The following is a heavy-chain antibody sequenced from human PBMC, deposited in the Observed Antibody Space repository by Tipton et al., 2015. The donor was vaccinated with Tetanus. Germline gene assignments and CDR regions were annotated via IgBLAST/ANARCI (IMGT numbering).Heavy chain of an antibody. J-gene: IGHJ4*02. V-gene: IGHV4-61*01. CDR1: GGSVRSGSYC. CDR2: ISYSGST. D-gene: IGHD3-3*01. Sequence: TLSLTCTVSGGSVRSGSYCWNWIRQSPGKGLEWLGYISYSGSTNSNYSLKSRITISQDTSKNQFSLKLTSVTAADTAVYYCARANYDFPKKGPFDSWGQGTQVIVSS. CDR3: ARANYDFPKKGPFDS.